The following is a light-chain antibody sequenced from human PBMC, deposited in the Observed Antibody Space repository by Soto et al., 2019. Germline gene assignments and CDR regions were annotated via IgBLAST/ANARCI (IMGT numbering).Light chain of an antibody. CDR1: QSISSW. Sequence: DIKMTHSPSTVSASVGDRVTITCRASQSISSWLAWYQQKPGKAPKVLIFDASSLESGVPSRFSGSGSATEFTLTISSLQPDDFATYYCQQYSTYPWTFGQGTKVDIK. CDR2: DAS. J-gene: IGKJ1*01. V-gene: IGKV1-5*01. CDR3: QQYSTYPWT.